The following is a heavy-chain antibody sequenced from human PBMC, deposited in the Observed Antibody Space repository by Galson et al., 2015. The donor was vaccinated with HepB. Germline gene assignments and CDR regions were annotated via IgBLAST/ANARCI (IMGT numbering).Heavy chain of an antibody. J-gene: IGHJ6*03. Sequence: SLRLSCAASGFTFSSYWMSWVRQAPGKGLEWVANIKQDGSEKYYVDSVKGRFTISRDNAKNSLYLQMNSLRAEDTAVYYCARDGQYCSSTSCYVYYYYYYMDVWGKGTTVTVSS. CDR3: ARDGQYCSSTSCYVYYYYYYMDV. V-gene: IGHV3-7*01. CDR2: IKQDGSEK. CDR1: GFTFSSYW. D-gene: IGHD2-2*01.